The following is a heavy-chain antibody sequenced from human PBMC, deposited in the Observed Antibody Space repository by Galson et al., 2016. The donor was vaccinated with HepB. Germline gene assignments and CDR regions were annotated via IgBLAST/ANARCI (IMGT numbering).Heavy chain of an antibody. CDR2: ILYSGNT. CDR1: GGSVSSGSYY. J-gene: IGHJ4*02. Sequence: LSLTCTVSGGSVSSGSYYWSWVRQPPGKALEWIGYILYSGNTNYNPSLWSRVTISLDTSRNQFSLKLSSVTAADTAVYYCARRAATYDSSGYYYGADGDYWGQGTLVTVSS. V-gene: IGHV4-61*01. CDR3: ARRAATYDSSGYYYGADGDY. D-gene: IGHD3-22*01.